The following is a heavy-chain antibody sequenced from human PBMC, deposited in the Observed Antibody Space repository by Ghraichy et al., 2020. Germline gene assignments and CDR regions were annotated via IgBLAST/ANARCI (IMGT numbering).Heavy chain of an antibody. V-gene: IGHV4-61*02. D-gene: IGHD5-24*01. CDR2: IYTSGST. J-gene: IGHJ6*03. CDR1: GGSISSGSYY. CDR3: ARISEDPEIYYYFMDV. Sequence: SETLSLTCTVSGGSISSGSYYWSWIRQPAGKGLEWIGRIYTSGSTNYNPSLKSRVTISVDTSKNQFSLKLSSVTAADTAVYYCARISEDPEIYYYFMDVWGKGTTVTVSS.